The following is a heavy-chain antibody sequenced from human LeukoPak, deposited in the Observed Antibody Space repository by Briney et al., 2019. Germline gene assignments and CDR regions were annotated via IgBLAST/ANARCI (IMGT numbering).Heavy chain of an antibody. CDR2: MSYDGSNK. D-gene: IGHD5-12*01. Sequence: PGRSLRLSCAAYGFTLSTYAMNWVRQAPGKGLEWVAVMSYDGSNKYYADSVKGRFTISRDNSKNTLYLQMNSLRGDDTAVYYCANPQSRGYDYLDYWGQGTLVTVSS. CDR1: GFTLSTYA. CDR3: ANPQSRGYDYLDY. V-gene: IGHV3-30-3*02. J-gene: IGHJ4*02.